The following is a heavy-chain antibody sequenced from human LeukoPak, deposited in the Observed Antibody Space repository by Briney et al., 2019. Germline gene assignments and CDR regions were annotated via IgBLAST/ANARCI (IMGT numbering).Heavy chain of an antibody. J-gene: IGHJ4*02. CDR1: GFSFTNYD. V-gene: IGHV3-30*18. Sequence: GGSLRLSCVASGFSFTNYDIHWVRQAPGRGLEWVAVTSLDGSNKLYTDTVKGRFTISRDNSKNTLYLQMNSLRAEDTAVYYCAKEEFDYWGQGTLVTVSS. CDR3: AKEEFDY. CDR2: TSLDGSNK.